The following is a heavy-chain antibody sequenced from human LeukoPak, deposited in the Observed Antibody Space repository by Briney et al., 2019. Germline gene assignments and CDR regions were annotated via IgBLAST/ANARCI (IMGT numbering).Heavy chain of an antibody. CDR2: IYYSGST. CDR1: GGSINSYY. CDR3: ARVKWELPGDDAFDI. J-gene: IGHJ3*02. D-gene: IGHD1-26*01. Sequence: SETLSLTCTVSGGSINSYYWSWIRQPPGKGLEGSGYIYYSGSTNYNPSLKSRVTISVDTSKNQFSLKLSSVTAADTAVYYCARVKWELPGDDAFDIWGQGTMVAVSS. V-gene: IGHV4-59*01.